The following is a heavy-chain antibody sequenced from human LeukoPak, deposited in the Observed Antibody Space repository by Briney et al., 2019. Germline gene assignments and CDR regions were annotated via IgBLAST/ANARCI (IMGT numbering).Heavy chain of an antibody. D-gene: IGHD3-10*01. J-gene: IGHJ4*02. V-gene: IGHV3-30-3*01. Sequence: GGSLRLSCVVSGFPFSNYAMHWVRQAPGKGLEWVAVISYDGSNKYYADSMKGRFTISRDNSKNTLYLQMKSLKPEDTAVYYCARPGSYYTYFDYWGQGTLVTVSS. CDR1: GFPFSNYA. CDR3: ARPGSYYTYFDY. CDR2: ISYDGSNK.